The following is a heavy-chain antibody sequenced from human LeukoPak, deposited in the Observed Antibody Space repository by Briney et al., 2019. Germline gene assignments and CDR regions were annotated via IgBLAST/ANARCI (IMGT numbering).Heavy chain of an antibody. CDR3: ARYDAYNSGWYDY. CDR1: GGSISSSSYY. J-gene: IGHJ4*02. Sequence: PSETLSLTCTVSGGSISSSSYYWGWIRRPPGKGLEWIGNMYYSGSTYYNPSLKSRVTISVDTSKNHFSLKLSSVTAADTAVFYCARYDAYNSGWYDYWGQGTLVTVSS. CDR2: MYYSGST. V-gene: IGHV4-39*02. D-gene: IGHD6-19*01.